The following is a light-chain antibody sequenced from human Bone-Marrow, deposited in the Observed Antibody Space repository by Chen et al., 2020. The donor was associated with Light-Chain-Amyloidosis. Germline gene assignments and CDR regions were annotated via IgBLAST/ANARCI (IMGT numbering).Light chain of an antibody. J-gene: IGLJ3*02. CDR2: DDS. V-gene: IGLV3-21*02. CDR3: QVWDRSSDRPV. Sequence: SYVLTQPSSVSVAPGPTATIACGGNNIGSTSVHWYQQTPGQAPLLVVYDDSDRPSGIPERLSGSNSGNTATLTSSRVEAGDEADYYWQVWDRSSDRPVFGGGTKLTVL. CDR1: NIGSTS.